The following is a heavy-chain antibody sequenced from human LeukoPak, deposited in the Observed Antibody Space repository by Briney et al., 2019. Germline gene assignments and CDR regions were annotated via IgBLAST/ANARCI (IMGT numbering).Heavy chain of an antibody. CDR2: IYTSGST. Sequence: PSETLSLTCTVSGGSISSYYWSWIRQPAGKGLEWIGRIYTSGSTNYNPSLKSRVTMSVDTSKNQFSLKLSSVTAADTAVYYCARDGEYCGGDCYPNWFDPWGQGTLVTVSS. D-gene: IGHD2-21*02. V-gene: IGHV4-4*07. CDR3: ARDGEYCGGDCYPNWFDP. CDR1: GGSISSYY. J-gene: IGHJ5*02.